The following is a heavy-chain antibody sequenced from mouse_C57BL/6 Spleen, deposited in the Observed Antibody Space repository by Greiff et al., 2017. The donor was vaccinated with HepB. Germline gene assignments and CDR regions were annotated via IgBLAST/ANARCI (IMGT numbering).Heavy chain of an antibody. V-gene: IGHV1-55*01. CDR1: GYTFTSYW. J-gene: IGHJ3*01. Sequence: QVQLQQPGAELVKPGASVKMSCKASGYTFTSYWITWVKQRPGQGLEWIGDIYPGSGSTNYNEKFKSKATLTVDTSSSTAYMQRSSLTSEDSAVYYCARDGNYPGWFAYWGQGTLVTVSA. D-gene: IGHD2-1*01. CDR2: IYPGSGST. CDR3: ARDGNYPGWFAY.